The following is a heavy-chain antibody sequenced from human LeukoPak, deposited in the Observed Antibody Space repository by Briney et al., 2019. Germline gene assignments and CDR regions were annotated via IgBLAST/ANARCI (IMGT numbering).Heavy chain of an antibody. CDR2: IKQDGSEK. CDR1: GFTFSSYW. V-gene: IGHV3-7*01. CDR3: ARGGYYAPASDAFDI. J-gene: IGHJ3*02. D-gene: IGHD3-10*01. Sequence: GGSLRLSCAASGFTFSSYWMSWVRQAPGKGLEWVANIKQDGSEKYYVDSVKGRFTISRDNAKNSLYLQMNSLRAEDTAVYYCARGGYYAPASDAFDIWGQGTMVTVSS.